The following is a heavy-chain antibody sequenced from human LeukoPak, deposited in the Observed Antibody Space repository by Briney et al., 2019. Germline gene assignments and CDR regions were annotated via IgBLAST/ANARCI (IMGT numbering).Heavy chain of an antibody. J-gene: IGHJ4*02. Sequence: PSETLSLTCAVYGGSFSGYYWSWIRQPPGKGLEWIGEINHSGSTNYNPSLKSRVTISVDTSKNQFSPKLSSVTAADTAVYYCARGGGGGSYYDYWGQGTLVTVSS. CDR1: GGSFSGYY. V-gene: IGHV4-34*01. D-gene: IGHD1-26*01. CDR3: ARGGGGGSYYDY. CDR2: INHSGST.